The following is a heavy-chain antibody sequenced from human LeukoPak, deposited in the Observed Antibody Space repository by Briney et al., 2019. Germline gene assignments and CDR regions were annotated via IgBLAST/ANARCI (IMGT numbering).Heavy chain of an antibody. J-gene: IGHJ4*02. Sequence: ASVKVSCKASGYTFTSYYMHWVRQAPGQGLEWMGIINPSGGGTSYAQKFQGRVTMTRDTSTSTVYMELSRLTSDDTAVYYCARDHNWGPDYWGQGTLVSVSS. V-gene: IGHV1-46*01. D-gene: IGHD7-27*01. CDR1: GYTFTSYY. CDR2: INPSGGGT. CDR3: ARDHNWGPDY.